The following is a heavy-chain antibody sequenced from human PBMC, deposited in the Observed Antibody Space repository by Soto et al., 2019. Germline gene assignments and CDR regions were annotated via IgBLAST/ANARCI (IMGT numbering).Heavy chain of an antibody. J-gene: IGHJ3*01. CDR1: GFTFSTYA. CDR2: VSGSGGST. CDR3: AKDRWLNGNDGSVGFKV. D-gene: IGHD1-1*01. V-gene: IGHV3-23*01. Sequence: GSLRLSCAASGFTFSTYAMSWVRQAPGWGLEWVSAVSGSGGSTYYADSVKGRFSVSRDNSKNTLYLQMNSLRAGDTAVYYCAKDRWLNGNDGSVGFKVGGQGTMVTVSS.